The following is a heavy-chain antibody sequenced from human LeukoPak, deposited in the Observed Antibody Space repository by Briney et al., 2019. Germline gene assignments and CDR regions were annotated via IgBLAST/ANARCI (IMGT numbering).Heavy chain of an antibody. J-gene: IGHJ4*02. D-gene: IGHD2-21*02. V-gene: IGHV3-7*01. Sequence: GGSLRLSCAASGFTFSSYWMTWVRQAPGKGLEWVANIKKDGSEKYYVDSVKGRFTISRDNAKNSLYLQMNSLRAEDTAVYYCVRDAADYSFDYWGQGTLVTVSS. CDR3: VRDAADYSFDY. CDR1: GFTFSSYW. CDR2: IKKDGSEK.